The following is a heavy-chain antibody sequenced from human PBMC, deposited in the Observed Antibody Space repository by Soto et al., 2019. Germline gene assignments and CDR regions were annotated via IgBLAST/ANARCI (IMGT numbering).Heavy chain of an antibody. CDR3: AIPPYSSSWYQRGMDV. D-gene: IGHD6-13*01. J-gene: IGHJ6*02. CDR1: GGTFSSYT. V-gene: IGHV1-69*02. CDR2: IIPILGIA. Sequence: QVQLVQSGAEVKKPGSSVKVSGKASGGTFSSYTISWVRQAPGQGLEWMGRIIPILGIANYAQKFQGRVTITADKSTSTAYMELSSLRSEDTAVYYCAIPPYSSSWYQRGMDVWGQGTTVTVSS.